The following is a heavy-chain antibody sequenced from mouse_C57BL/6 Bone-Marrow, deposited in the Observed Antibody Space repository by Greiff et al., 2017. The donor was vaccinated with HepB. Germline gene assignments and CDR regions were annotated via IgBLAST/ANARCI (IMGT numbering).Heavy chain of an antibody. CDR3: TTSSSYEAMDY. CDR2: IDPENGDT. Sequence: EVKLMESGAELVRPGASVKLSCTASGFNIKDDYMHWVKQRPEQGLEWIGWIDPENGDTEYASKFQGKATITADTSSNTAYLQLSSLTSEDTAVYYCTTSSSYEAMDYWGQGTSVTVSS. J-gene: IGHJ4*01. D-gene: IGHD1-1*01. CDR1: GFNIKDDY. V-gene: IGHV14-4*01.